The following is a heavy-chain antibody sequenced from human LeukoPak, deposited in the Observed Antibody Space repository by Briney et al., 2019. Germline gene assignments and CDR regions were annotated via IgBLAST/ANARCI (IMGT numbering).Heavy chain of an antibody. Sequence: GGSLRLSCAASGFSFGTYAMNWVRQAPGQGLGWVSSLSGSSSHTYYADSVKGRFTISRDNSKNMLFLQMDSLRVEDTAVYYCANQQPGKWLAPDYWGQGTLVTVSS. J-gene: IGHJ4*02. V-gene: IGHV3-23*01. CDR3: ANQQPGKWLAPDY. D-gene: IGHD5-24*01. CDR2: LSGSSSHT. CDR1: GFSFGTYA.